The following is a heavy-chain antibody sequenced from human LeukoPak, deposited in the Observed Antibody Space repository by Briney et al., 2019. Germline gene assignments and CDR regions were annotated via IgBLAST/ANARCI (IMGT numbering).Heavy chain of an antibody. V-gene: IGHV4-31*03. Sequence: SETLSLTCTVSGGSISSGGYYWSWIRQHPGKGLEWIGYIHYSGSTYYNPSLKSRVTISVDTSKSQFSLKLSSVTAADTAVYFCARDPYYDRSGGFDPWGQGTLVTVSS. D-gene: IGHD3-16*01. CDR1: GGSISSGGYY. CDR2: IHYSGST. CDR3: ARDPYYDRSGGFDP. J-gene: IGHJ5*02.